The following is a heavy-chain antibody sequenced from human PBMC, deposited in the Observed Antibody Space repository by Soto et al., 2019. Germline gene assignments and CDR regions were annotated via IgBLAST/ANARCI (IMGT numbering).Heavy chain of an antibody. CDR2: IYYNVIT. CDR1: GGSISRGAYY. D-gene: IGHD3-3*01. CDR3: ARAAALVVDFWSGPRLGWFGP. Sequence: SETLSLTCTVSGGSISRGAYYWTWLRPHTGQGLEWIGYIYYNVITCSNPSLKSRLTISVDTSKNQFSLKLNSVTAADTAVYYCARAAALVVDFWSGPRLGWFGPWGQGTLVTVSS. J-gene: IGHJ5*02. V-gene: IGHV4-31*03.